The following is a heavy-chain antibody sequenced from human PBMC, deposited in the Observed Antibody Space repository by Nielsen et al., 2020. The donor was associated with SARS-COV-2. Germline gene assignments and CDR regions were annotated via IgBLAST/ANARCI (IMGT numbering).Heavy chain of an antibody. Sequence: SETLSLTCTISGGSISSSSYYWGWVRQPPGKGLEWIGSIYYSGSTYYNPSLKSRVTISVDTSKNQFSLKLSSVTAADTAVYYCARAGLLRDGMDVWGQGTTVTVS. CDR3: ARAGLLRDGMDV. CDR2: IYYSGST. J-gene: IGHJ6*02. CDR1: GGSISSSSYY. D-gene: IGHD3-16*01. V-gene: IGHV4-39*01.